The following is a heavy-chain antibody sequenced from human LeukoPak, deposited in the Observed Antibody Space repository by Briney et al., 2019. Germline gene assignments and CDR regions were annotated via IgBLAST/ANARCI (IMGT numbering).Heavy chain of an antibody. V-gene: IGHV3-74*01. Sequence: PGRSLRLSRAASGFTFSPYWIHWVRQAPGKGLMWVSIISGDGSDRRYADSVKGRFTISRDNAKNTPYLQMNSLRAEDTGVYYCARDIPLRMDAWGQGTTVTVSS. CDR3: ARDIPLRMDA. CDR1: GFTFSPYW. J-gene: IGHJ6*01. CDR2: ISGDGSDR.